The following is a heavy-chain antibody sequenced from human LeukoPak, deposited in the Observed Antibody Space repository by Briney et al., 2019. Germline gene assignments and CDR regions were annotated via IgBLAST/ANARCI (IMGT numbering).Heavy chain of an antibody. CDR2: FDPEDGET. CDR1: GYTLTELS. Sequence: GASVTVSCKVSGYTLTELSMHWVRQAPGKGLEWMGGFDPEDGETIYAQKFQGRVTMTEDTYTDTAYMELSSLRSEDTAVYYCATALRFGGSGWSTLDDPWGQGTLVTVSS. CDR3: ATALRFGGSGWSTLDDP. V-gene: IGHV1-24*01. D-gene: IGHD6-19*01. J-gene: IGHJ5*02.